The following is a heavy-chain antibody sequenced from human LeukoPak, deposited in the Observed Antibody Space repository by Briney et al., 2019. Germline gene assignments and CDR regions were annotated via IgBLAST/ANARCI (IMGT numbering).Heavy chain of an antibody. J-gene: IGHJ1*01. CDR2: ISGSGGST. V-gene: IGHV3-23*01. CDR3: AKDPTDTSSWYIVEYFQH. D-gene: IGHD6-13*01. Sequence: GGSLRLSCAASGFTFSTYAMSWVRQAPGKGPQWVSGISGSGGSTYYTDSVKGRFTISRDNSKNTLYLQMNSLRAEDTAVYYCAKDPTDTSSWYIVEYFQHLGQGTLVTVSS. CDR1: GFTFSTYA.